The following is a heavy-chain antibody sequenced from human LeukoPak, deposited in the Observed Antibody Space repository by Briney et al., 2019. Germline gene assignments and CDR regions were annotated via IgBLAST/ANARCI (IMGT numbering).Heavy chain of an antibody. V-gene: IGHV4-34*01. CDR1: GGSFSGYY. J-gene: IGHJ4*02. Sequence: SETLSLTCAVYGGSFSGYYWSWIRQPPGKGLEWIGEINHSGSTNYNPSLKSRVTISVDTSKNQFSLKLSSVTAADTAVYYCARGLVSLWWLDYFDYWGQGTLVTVSP. D-gene: IGHD2-21*01. CDR2: INHSGST. CDR3: ARGLVSLWWLDYFDY.